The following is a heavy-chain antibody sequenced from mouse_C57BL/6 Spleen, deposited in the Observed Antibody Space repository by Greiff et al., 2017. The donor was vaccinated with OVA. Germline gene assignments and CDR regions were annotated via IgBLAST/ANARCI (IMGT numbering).Heavy chain of an antibody. J-gene: IGHJ1*03. Sequence: VQLQQSGAELARPGASVKLSCKASGYTFTSYGISWVKQRTGQGLEWIGEIYPRSGNTSYNEKFKGKATLTADTSSSTAYMELRSLTSEDSAVYFCARSAIVTSYWYFDVWGTGTTVTVSS. CDR3: ARSAIVTSYWYFDV. CDR2: IYPRSGNT. D-gene: IGHD2-5*01. CDR1: GYTFTSYG. V-gene: IGHV1-81*01.